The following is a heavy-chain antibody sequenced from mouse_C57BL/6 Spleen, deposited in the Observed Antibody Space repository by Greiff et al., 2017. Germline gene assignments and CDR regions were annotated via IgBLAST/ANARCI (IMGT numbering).Heavy chain of an antibody. D-gene: IGHD1-1*01. CDR3: ARVNYGSRYYFDY. CDR1: GYAFSSSW. CDR2: IYPGDGDT. Sequence: LVESGPELVKPGASVKISCKASGYAFSSSWMNWVKQRPGKGLEWIGRIYPGDGDTNYNGEFKGKATLTADKSSSTAYMQLSSLTSEDSAVYFCARVNYGSRYYFDYWGQGTTLTVSS. J-gene: IGHJ2*01. V-gene: IGHV1-82*01.